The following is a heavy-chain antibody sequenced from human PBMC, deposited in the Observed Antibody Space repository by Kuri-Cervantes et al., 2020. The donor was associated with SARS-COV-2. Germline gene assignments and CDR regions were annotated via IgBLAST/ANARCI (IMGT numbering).Heavy chain of an antibody. CDR1: GFTFSSYA. CDR2: IYSGGSST. CDR3: ATVSDYYDSSGYFLDFDY. V-gene: IGHV3-23*03. D-gene: IGHD3-22*01. J-gene: IGHJ4*02. Sequence: GESLKISCAASGFTFSSYAMSWVRQAPGKGLEWVSVIYSGGSSTYYADSVKGRFTISRDNSKNTLYLQMNSLRAEDAAVYYCATVSDYYDSSGYFLDFDYWGQGTLVTVSS.